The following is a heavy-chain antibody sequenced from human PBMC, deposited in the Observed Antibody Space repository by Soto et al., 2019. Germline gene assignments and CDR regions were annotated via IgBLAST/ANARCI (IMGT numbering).Heavy chain of an antibody. CDR3: ARGGDDYSNDDYYYYGMDV. CDR1: GGSISSYY. V-gene: IGHV4-4*07. CDR2: IYTSGST. Sequence: PSETLSLTCTVSGGSISSYYWSWIRQPAGKGLEWIGRIYTSGSTNYNPSLKSRVTMSVDTSKNQFSLKLSSVTAADTAVYYCARGGDDYSNDDYYYYGMDVWGPGTKVTVSS. D-gene: IGHD4-4*01. J-gene: IGHJ6*02.